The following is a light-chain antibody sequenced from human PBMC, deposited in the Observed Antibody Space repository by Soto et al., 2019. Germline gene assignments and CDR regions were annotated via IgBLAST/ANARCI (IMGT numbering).Light chain of an antibody. CDR1: NIGSKI. CDR3: QVWDSSTVV. CDR2: RDA. V-gene: IGLV3-9*01. J-gene: IGLJ1*01. Sequence: SYELTQPLSVSVALGQTARITCGGNNIGSKIVHWYQQKPGQAPVLVIYRDANRPSGIPERFSGSNAGNTATLTISRARAGDEADYYCQVWDSSTVVFGPGTKLTVL.